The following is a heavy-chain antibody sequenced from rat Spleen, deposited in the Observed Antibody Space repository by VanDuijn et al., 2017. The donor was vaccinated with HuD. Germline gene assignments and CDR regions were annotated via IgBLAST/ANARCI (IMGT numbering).Heavy chain of an antibody. CDR2: IWSGGST. Sequence: QVQLKESGPGLVQPSETLSLTCTVSGFSLTSYSVSWVRQPSGKGLEWIGAIWSGGSTDYNSALKSRLSISRDTSKSQVFLKMNSLQTEDSAIYFCTRDHSYWDSYYPGGFAYWGQGTLVTVSS. CDR3: TRDHSYWDSYYPGGFAY. D-gene: IGHD1-12*02. V-gene: IGHV2-15*01. CDR1: GFSLTSYS. J-gene: IGHJ3*01.